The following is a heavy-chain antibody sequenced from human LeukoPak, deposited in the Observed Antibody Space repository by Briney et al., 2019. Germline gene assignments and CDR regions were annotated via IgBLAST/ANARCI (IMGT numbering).Heavy chain of an antibody. J-gene: IGHJ5*02. CDR1: GGSISSSPYY. CDR3: AKGAGGFSYYNWFDP. Sequence: SETLSLTCTASGGSISSSPYYWGWIRQPPGKGLEWIGSIYYSGTTHYSPSLESRVTISVDTSKNQFSLKLASVTAADTAIYYCAKGAGGFSYYNWFDPWGQGTLVTVSS. CDR2: IYYSGTT. D-gene: IGHD5-18*01. V-gene: IGHV4-39*07.